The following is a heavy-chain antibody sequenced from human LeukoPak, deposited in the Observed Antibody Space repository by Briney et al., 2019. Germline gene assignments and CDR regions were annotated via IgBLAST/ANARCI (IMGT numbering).Heavy chain of an antibody. J-gene: IGHJ5*02. D-gene: IGHD4/OR15-4a*01. CDR3: AWTPRFVLTATSPLKTNWFDP. CDR1: GYTFTSYG. CDR2: ISAYNGNT. Sequence: ASVKVSCKASGYTFTSYGISWVRQAPGQGLEWMGWISAYNGNTNYAQKLQGRVTMTTDTSTSTAYMELRSLRSDDTAVYYCAWTPRFVLTATSPLKTNWFDPWGQGTLVTVSS. V-gene: IGHV1-18*01.